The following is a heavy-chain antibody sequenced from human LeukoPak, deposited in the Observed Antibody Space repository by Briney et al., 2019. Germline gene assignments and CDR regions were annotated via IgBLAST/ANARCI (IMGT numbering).Heavy chain of an antibody. CDR3: AKGGRGYSYGSGY. CDR1: GFTFSSYA. V-gene: IGHV3-23*01. D-gene: IGHD5-18*01. CDR2: ISGSGGST. J-gene: IGHJ4*02. Sequence: GGSLRLSCAASGFTFSSYAMSWVRQAPGKGLEWASAISGSGGSTYYADSVKGRFTISRDNSKNTLYLQMNSLRAEDTAVYYCAKGGRGYSYGSGYWGQGTLVTVSS.